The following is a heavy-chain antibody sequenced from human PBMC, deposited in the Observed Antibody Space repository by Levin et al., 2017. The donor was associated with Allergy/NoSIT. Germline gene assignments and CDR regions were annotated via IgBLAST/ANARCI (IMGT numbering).Heavy chain of an antibody. D-gene: IGHD4-17*01. J-gene: IGHJ3*02. CDR2: IYYSGST. Sequence: GSLRLSCTVSGGSISSSSYYWGWIRQPPGKGLEWIGSIYYSGSTYYNPSLKSRVTISVDTSKNQFSLKLSSVTAADTAVYYCARSTVTARAFDIWGQGTMVTVSS. V-gene: IGHV4-39*07. CDR1: GGSISSSSYY. CDR3: ARSTVTARAFDI.